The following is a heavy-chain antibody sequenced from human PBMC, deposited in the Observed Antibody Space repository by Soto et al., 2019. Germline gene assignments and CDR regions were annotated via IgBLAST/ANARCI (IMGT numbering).Heavy chain of an antibody. CDR3: ARDNGYYDL. J-gene: IGHJ4*02. CDR1: GHTFSSYS. Sequence: GASVKVSCKTSGHTFSSYSINWVRQAPGQGLEWMAWISTYSGNTHYAERVQGRVTVTLDKSARTAFMEMRGLTSDDTAVYFCARDNGYYDLWGQGTLVTVSS. V-gene: IGHV1-18*04. CDR2: ISTYSGNT.